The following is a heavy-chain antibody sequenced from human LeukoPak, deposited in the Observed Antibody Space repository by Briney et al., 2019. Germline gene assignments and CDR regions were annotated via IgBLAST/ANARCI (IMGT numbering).Heavy chain of an antibody. Sequence: SETLSLTCTVSGGSISSYYWSWIRQPPGKGLEWIGYIYYSGSTNYNPSLKSRVTISVDTSKNQFSLKLSSVTAADTAVYYCARGLGGYCSSTSCYTEVGFDPWGQGTLVTVSS. CDR3: ARGLGGYCSSTSCYTEVGFDP. D-gene: IGHD2-2*02. V-gene: IGHV4-59*01. CDR2: IYYSGST. J-gene: IGHJ5*02. CDR1: GGSISSYY.